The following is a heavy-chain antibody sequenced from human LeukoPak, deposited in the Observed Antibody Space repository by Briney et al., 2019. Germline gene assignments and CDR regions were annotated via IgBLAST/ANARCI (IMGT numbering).Heavy chain of an antibody. J-gene: IGHJ5*02. CDR1: GGSISHYY. D-gene: IGHD3-9*01. CDR2: IYYSGST. V-gene: IGHV4-59*01. CDR3: ARDYDVLTAYPPTQLFDP. Sequence: SETLSLTCTVSGGSISHYYWSWIRQPPGKGLEWIGYIYYSGSTNYNPSLKSRVTISVDTSKNQFSLKLSSVTAADTAVYYCARDYDVLTAYPPTQLFDPWGQGTLVTVSS.